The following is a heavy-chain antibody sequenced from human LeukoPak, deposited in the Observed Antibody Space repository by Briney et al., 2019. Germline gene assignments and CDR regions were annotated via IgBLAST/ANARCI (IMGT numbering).Heavy chain of an antibody. V-gene: IGHV1-46*01. J-gene: IGHJ4*02. Sequence: ASVKVSCKASGYTFTSYYMHWVRQAPGQGLEWMGIINPSGGSTSYAQKFQGRVTMTRDTSTSTVYMELSSLRSEDTAVYYCARATGYYDSSGYYRSFYFDYWGQGSLVTVSS. CDR3: ARATGYYDSSGYYRSFYFDY. D-gene: IGHD3-22*01. CDR2: INPSGGST. CDR1: GYTFTSYY.